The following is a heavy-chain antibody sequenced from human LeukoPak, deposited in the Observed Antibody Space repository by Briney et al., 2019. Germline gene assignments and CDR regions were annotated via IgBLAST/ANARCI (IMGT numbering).Heavy chain of an antibody. V-gene: IGHV3-74*01. D-gene: IGHD1-26*01. Sequence: GGSLRLSCVASGFSFSSYWMHWVRQVPGKGLVWVARIVGDGASATYADSVKGRFTISRDNGNDTLYLQMNGLRVDDTAVYYCVRGEDDPDYWGQGTLVTVSS. CDR1: GFSFSSYW. J-gene: IGHJ4*02. CDR3: VRGEDDPDY. CDR2: IVGDGASA.